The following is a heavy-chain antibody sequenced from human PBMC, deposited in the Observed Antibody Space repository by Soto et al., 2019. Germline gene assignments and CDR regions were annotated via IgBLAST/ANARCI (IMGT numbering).Heavy chain of an antibody. V-gene: IGHV1-18*01. CDR3: ARRITTSSWFDP. CDR1: GYTFFNYG. D-gene: IGHD1-1*01. CDR2: ISAYNGNT. Sequence: ASVKVSCKASGYTFFNYGISWVRQAPGQGLEWMGWISAYNGNTNYAQIFQDRVTMTTDPPTKTAYMELRSLRSDDTAVYYCARRITTSSWFDPWGQGTLVTVSS. J-gene: IGHJ5*02.